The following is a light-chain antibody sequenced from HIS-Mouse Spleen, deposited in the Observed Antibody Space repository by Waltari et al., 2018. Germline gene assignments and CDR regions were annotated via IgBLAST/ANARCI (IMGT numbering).Light chain of an antibody. Sequence: NFMLTQPHSVSESPGKTVTISCPGSRGSIASNYVPWYQQRPGSAPTTVIYEDNQRPSGVPDRFSGSIDSSSNSASLTISGLKTEDEADYYCQSYDSSNQVFGGGTKLTVL. CDR1: RGSIASNY. CDR3: QSYDSSNQV. CDR2: EDN. J-gene: IGLJ3*02. V-gene: IGLV6-57*02.